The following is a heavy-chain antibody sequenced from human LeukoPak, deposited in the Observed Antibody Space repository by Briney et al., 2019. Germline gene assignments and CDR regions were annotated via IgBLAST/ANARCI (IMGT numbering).Heavy chain of an antibody. Sequence: TETLSLTCAVCSGSISSYYWSWIRQPPGKGLEWFGYIYYSGSTNYDPSLKSRVTISVDTSKNQFSLRLSSVTAADTAVYYCARRGYYVDDYGMAVWGQWTTVTVSS. J-gene: IGHJ6*02. CDR2: IYYSGST. V-gene: IGHV4-59*01. CDR3: ARRGYYVDDYGMAV. D-gene: IGHD3-10*02. CDR1: SGSISSYY.